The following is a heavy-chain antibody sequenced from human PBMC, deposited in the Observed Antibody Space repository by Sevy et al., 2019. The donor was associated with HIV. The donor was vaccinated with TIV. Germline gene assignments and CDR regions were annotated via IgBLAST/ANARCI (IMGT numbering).Heavy chain of an antibody. CDR3: TTDTGISDYDFWSGRDDTFDN. Sequence: GGSLRLSCAASGFTFSNAWMSWVRQAPGKGLEWVGRIKSKTDGGTTDYAAPVKGRFTISTDESKNTLNLQMNSLKTGETAVYYCTTDTGISDYDFWSGRDDTFDNWGQGTMVTVSS. D-gene: IGHD3-3*01. J-gene: IGHJ3*02. V-gene: IGHV3-15*01. CDR1: GFTFSNAW. CDR2: IKSKTDGGTT.